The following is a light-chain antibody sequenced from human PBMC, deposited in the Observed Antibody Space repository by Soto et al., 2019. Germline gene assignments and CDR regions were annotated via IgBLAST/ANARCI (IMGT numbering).Light chain of an antibody. Sequence: DIPMTQSPSSLSASVGDRVTITCRASQSISSYLNWYQQKPGKAPNLLIYAASSLQSGVPSRFSGSGSGTDFTLTISSLQPEDFATYYCQQTYTTPSFGQASKMEVK. J-gene: IGKJ1*01. CDR2: AAS. V-gene: IGKV1-39*01. CDR3: QQTYTTPS. CDR1: QSISSY.